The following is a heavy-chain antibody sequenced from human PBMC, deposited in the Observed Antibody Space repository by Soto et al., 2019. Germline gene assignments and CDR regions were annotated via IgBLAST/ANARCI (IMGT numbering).Heavy chain of an antibody. D-gene: IGHD2-15*01. J-gene: IGHJ6*03. CDR3: ARGFSRRLESGPTRTDYYYYYMDV. CDR1: GGSISSYY. CDR2: IYYSGST. Sequence: SETLSLTCTVSGGSISSYYWSWIRQPPGKGLKWIGYIYYSGSTNYNPSLKSRVTISVDTSKNQFSLKLSSVTAADTAVYYCARGFSRRLESGPTRTDYYYYYMDVWGKGTTVTVSS. V-gene: IGHV4-59*01.